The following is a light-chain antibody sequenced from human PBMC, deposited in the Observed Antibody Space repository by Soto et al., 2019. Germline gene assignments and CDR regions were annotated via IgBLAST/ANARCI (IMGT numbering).Light chain of an antibody. V-gene: IGLV2-18*02. J-gene: IGLJ3*02. CDR3: SSYTGSGTWV. Sequence: QSVLTQPPSVSGSPGQSVTISCTGTSSDVGSYNRVSWYQQPPGTAPKLMICQVSNRPSGVPDRFSGSKASNTASLTISGLQAEDEADYYCSSYTGSGTWVFGGGTKVTVL. CDR1: SSDVGSYNR. CDR2: QVS.